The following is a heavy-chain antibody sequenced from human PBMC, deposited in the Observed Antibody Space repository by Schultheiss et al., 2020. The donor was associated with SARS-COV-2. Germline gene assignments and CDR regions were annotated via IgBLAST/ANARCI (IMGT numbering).Heavy chain of an antibody. CDR1: GGSISTGGYY. CDR2: FYYSGTT. Sequence: SQTLSLTCTVSGGSISTGGYYWSWIRQHPGKGLEWIGYFYYSGTTDYNPTLESRVTISGDTSKNQFFLKLSSVTAADTAVYYCARDMADYYYGMDVWGQGTTVTVSS. V-gene: IGHV4-31*03. D-gene: IGHD5-24*01. J-gene: IGHJ6*02. CDR3: ARDMADYYYGMDV.